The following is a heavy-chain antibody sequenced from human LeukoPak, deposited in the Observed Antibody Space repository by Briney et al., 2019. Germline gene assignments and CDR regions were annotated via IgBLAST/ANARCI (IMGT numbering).Heavy chain of an antibody. CDR2: ISDSGGST. CDR1: RFPFSSYA. CDR3: VRGYSFGPYGMDV. J-gene: IGHJ6*02. Sequence: GGSLRLSCSASRFPFSSYAMHWVRQAPGKGLESVSAISDSGGSTYYADSVKGRFTISRDNSKNTLYLQMSSLRAEDTAVYFCVRGYSFGPYGMDVWGQGTTVTVSS. D-gene: IGHD2-15*01. V-gene: IGHV3-64D*09.